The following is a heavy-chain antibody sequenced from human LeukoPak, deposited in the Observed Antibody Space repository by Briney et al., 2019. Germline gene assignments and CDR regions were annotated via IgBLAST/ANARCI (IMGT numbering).Heavy chain of an antibody. CDR1: GGSISSYY. D-gene: IGHD6-19*01. CDR3: AREAVHDAFDI. V-gene: IGHV4-59*01. CDR2: IYNSGST. Sequence: SETLSLTCTVSGGSISSYYWSWIRQPPGKGLEWIGYIYNSGSTNYNPSLKSRVTISVDTSKNQFSLKLSSVTAADTAVYYCAREAVHDAFDIWGQGTMVTVSS. J-gene: IGHJ3*02.